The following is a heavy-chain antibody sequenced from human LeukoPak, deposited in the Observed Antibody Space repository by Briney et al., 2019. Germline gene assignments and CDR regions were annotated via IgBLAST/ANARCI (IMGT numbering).Heavy chain of an antibody. D-gene: IGHD6-19*01. CDR2: IYYSGST. Sequence: SETLSLTCTVSGGSISSSSYYWGWIRQPPGKGLEWIGSIYYSGSTYYNPSLKSRVTISVDTSKNQFSLKLSSVTAADTAVYYCARGLAVAGPLLFDYWGQGTLVTVSS. CDR3: ARGLAVAGPLLFDY. J-gene: IGHJ4*02. V-gene: IGHV4-39*07. CDR1: GGSISSSSYY.